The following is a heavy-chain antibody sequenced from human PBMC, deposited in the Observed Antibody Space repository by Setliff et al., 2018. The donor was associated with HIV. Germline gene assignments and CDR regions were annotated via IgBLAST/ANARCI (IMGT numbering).Heavy chain of an antibody. D-gene: IGHD6-19*01. CDR3: AKDKANVAVAGTLDY. Sequence: PGGSLRLSCAASGFTFSYFAMHWVRQAPGKGLEWVAVISYDGNVKYYADSVKGRFTISRDNSKNTLYLQMNSLRTEDTALYYCAKDKANVAVAGTLDYWGQGTLVTVSS. V-gene: IGHV3-30*04. J-gene: IGHJ4*02. CDR1: GFTFSYFA. CDR2: ISYDGNVK.